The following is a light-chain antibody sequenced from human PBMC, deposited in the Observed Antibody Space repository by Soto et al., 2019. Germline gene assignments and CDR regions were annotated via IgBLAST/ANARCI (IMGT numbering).Light chain of an antibody. CDR2: KAS. Sequence: DIQMTQSPSTLSASVEDRVTITCRASQSISSRLAWYQQKPGKAPKLMIYKASSLESRVPSRFSGSGSGTEFTLTISSLQPDDFATDYCQQYNSYPWTFGQGPKLEIK. V-gene: IGKV1-5*03. CDR3: QQYNSYPWT. CDR1: QSISSR. J-gene: IGKJ2*02.